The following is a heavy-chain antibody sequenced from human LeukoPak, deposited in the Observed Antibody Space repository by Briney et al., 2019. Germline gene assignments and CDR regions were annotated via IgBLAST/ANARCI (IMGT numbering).Heavy chain of an antibody. Sequence: GGSLRLSCAASGFTFSSYLMSWVRQAPGKGLEWVANIKQDGSEKYYVDSVKGRFTISRNNAKNSLYLQMNSLRAEDTAVYYCARAGYSSSWYVGVMYYYYMDVWGKGTTVTVSS. CDR3: ARAGYSSSWYVGVMYYYYMDV. CDR2: IKQDGSEK. D-gene: IGHD6-13*01. V-gene: IGHV3-7*01. CDR1: GFTFSSYL. J-gene: IGHJ6*03.